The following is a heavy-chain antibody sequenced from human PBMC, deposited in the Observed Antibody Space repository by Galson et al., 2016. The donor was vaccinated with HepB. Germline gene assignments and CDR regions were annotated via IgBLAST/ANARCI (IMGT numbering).Heavy chain of an antibody. J-gene: IGHJ4*02. Sequence: ETLSLTCAVYGGSFSAYYWSWIRQPPGKGLKWIGEINHSGSTNYNPSLKSRVTISVDASKNQFSLQLSSVTAADTAVYYCARVSKGWDSRGYYYMGNFDYWGQGTLVTVSS. CDR2: INHSGST. CDR1: GGSFSAYY. V-gene: IGHV4-34*01. D-gene: IGHD3-22*01. CDR3: ARVSKGWDSRGYYYMGNFDY.